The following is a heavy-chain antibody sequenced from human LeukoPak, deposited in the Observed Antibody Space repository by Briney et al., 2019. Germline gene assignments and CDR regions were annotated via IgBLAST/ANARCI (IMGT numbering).Heavy chain of an antibody. Sequence: KPGGSLRLFCAASGFTFSDYYMSWVRQAPGKGLQGVSVIYSGGSTYYADSVKGRFTISRDNAKNSLYLQMNSLRAEDTAVYYRARDRGVYSRTLEDWGQGTLVTVSS. CDR1: GFTFSDYY. CDR2: IYSGGST. CDR3: ARDRGVYSRTLED. V-gene: IGHV3-66*01. J-gene: IGHJ4*02. D-gene: IGHD6-13*01.